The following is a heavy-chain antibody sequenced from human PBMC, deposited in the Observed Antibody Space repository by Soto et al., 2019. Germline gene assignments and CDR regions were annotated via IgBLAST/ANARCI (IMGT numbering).Heavy chain of an antibody. J-gene: IGHJ4*02. CDR3: ASDGGRHAGGIDY. CDR2: IIPIVGTA. V-gene: IGHV1-69*01. Sequence: QVQLVQSGAEVQKPGSSVKVSCKASGGTFSSYSIKWVRQAPGQGLEWMGEIIPIVGTANYAQKFQGRVTINEDESTSTAYMELSSLRSEDTAVYYCASDGGRHAGGIDYWGQGTLVTVSS. D-gene: IGHD1-26*01. CDR1: GGTFSSYS.